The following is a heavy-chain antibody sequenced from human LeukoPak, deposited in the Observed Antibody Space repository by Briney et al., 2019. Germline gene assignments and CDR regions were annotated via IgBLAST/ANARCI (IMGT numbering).Heavy chain of an antibody. V-gene: IGHV4-34*01. J-gene: IGHJ4*02. CDR3: ARSVAAAGPLGY. Sequence: SETPSLTCAVYGGSFSGYYWSWIRQPPGKGLEWIGEINHSGSTNYNPSLKSRVTISVDTSKNQFSLKLSTLTAVDTAVYYCARSVAAAGPLGYWGQGTLVTVSS. D-gene: IGHD6-13*01. CDR1: GGSFSGYY. CDR2: INHSGST.